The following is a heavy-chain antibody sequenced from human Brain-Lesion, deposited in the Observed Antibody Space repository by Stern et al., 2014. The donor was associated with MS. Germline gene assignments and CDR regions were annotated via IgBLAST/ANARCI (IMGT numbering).Heavy chain of an antibody. J-gene: IGHJ4*02. V-gene: IGHV4-4*02. CDR1: GGSISSSNW. CDR3: ARFPASRPHVFDS. CDR2: RDYGGST. D-gene: IGHD6-13*01. Sequence: VQLVESGPGLVKPSGTLSLTCAVSGGSISSSNWWGWVRQSPGKGLGWIGERDYGGSTIYTPPLKMRAPVSVDRSKTRFPPNRSSVTAADTAVYFCARFPASRPHVFDSWGQGTLVTVSS.